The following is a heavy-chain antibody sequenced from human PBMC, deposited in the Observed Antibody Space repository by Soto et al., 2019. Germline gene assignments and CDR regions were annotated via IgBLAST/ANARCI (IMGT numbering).Heavy chain of an antibody. V-gene: IGHV3-15*01. CDR1: GFTFSNAW. Sequence: GGSLRLSCAASGFTFSNAWMSWVRQAPGKGLEWVGRIKSKTDGGTTDYAAPVKGRFTISRDDSKNTLYLQMNSLKTEDTAVYYCTTMEWYYDILTAHLRFFDYWGQGTLVTVSS. CDR2: IKSKTDGGTT. CDR3: TTMEWYYDILTAHLRFFDY. D-gene: IGHD3-9*01. J-gene: IGHJ4*02.